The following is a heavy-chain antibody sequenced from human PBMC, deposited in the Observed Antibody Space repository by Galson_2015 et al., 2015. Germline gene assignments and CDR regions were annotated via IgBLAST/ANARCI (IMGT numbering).Heavy chain of an antibody. Sequence: SLRLSCAASEFTFSSYAMSWVRQAPGKGLEWVSAISGSGGSTYYADSVKGRFTISRDNSKNTLYLQMNSLRAEDTAVYYCAKGHYYDSSGYYPYWYFDLWGRGTLVTVSS. J-gene: IGHJ2*01. CDR3: AKGHYYDSSGYYPYWYFDL. V-gene: IGHV3-23*01. CDR2: ISGSGGST. D-gene: IGHD3-22*01. CDR1: EFTFSSYA.